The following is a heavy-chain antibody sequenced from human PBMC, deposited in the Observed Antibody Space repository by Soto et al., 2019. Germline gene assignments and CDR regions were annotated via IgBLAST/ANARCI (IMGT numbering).Heavy chain of an antibody. CDR2: FDPEDGET. V-gene: IGHV1-24*01. CDR1: GYTLTELS. Sequence: AAVKVSCKVSGYTLTELSMHWVRQAPGKGLEWMGGFDPEDGETTYAQKFQGRVTMTEDTSTDTACRELSSLRSEDTAVYYCAAPRVGSLNEYDLLSGRYYFDDWGQGTLGTVSS. J-gene: IGHJ4*02. CDR3: AAPRVGSLNEYDLLSGRYYFDD. D-gene: IGHD3-3*01.